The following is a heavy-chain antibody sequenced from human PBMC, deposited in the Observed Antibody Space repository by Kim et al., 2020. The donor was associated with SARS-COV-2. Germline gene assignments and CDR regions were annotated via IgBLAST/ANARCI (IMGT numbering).Heavy chain of an antibody. J-gene: IGHJ6*02. CDR2: IYWNDNV. D-gene: IGHD6-25*01. V-gene: IGHV2-5*01. CDR1: GFSLSRTGVA. Sequence: SGPTLVHPTQTLTLTCAFSGFSLSRTGVAVGWIRQPPGRALEWLALIYWNDNVNYNPSLKTNVTITKDTSKNQVVLTMANPDPLDTATYYCAHWAKIRGGLDVWGRGTMVIVSS. CDR3: AHWAKIRGGLDV.